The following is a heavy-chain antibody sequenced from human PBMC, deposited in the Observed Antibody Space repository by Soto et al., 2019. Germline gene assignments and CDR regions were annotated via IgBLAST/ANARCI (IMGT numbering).Heavy chain of an antibody. CDR2: ISGSGGST. J-gene: IGHJ4*02. CDR1: GFSFSSYS. V-gene: IGHV3-23*01. D-gene: IGHD3-22*01. CDR3: AKVNSYSSGYYYNPYFDY. Sequence: GGSLRLSCAASGFSFSSYSMNWVRQAPGKGLEWASAISGSGGSTYYADSVKGRFTISRDNSKNTLYLQMNSLRAEDTAVYYCAKVNSYSSGYYYNPYFDYWGQGTLVTVSS.